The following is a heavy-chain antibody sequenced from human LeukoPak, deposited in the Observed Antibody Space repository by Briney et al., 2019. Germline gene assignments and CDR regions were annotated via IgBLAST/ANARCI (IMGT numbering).Heavy chain of an antibody. CDR2: INHSGST. Sequence: PSETLSLTCSVYGGSFRGYYWSWVRPPPGKGLGWVGEINHSGSTNYNPSLKSRVTISVDTSKNQFSLKLSSVTAADTAVYYCARGRISSWYYYYMDVWGKGTTVTVSS. J-gene: IGHJ6*03. D-gene: IGHD6-13*01. CDR1: GGSFRGYY. CDR3: ARGRISSWYYYYMDV. V-gene: IGHV4-34*01.